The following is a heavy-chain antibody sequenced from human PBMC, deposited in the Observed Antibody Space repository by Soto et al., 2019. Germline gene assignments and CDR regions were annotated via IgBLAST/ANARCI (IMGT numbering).Heavy chain of an antibody. Sequence: QVQLVQSGAEVKKPGSSVKVSCKASGGTFSSYAISWVRQAPGQGLEWMGGIIPNFGTANYAQKFQGRVTITADEATSTAYMELSSLRSEDTAVYYCARDHAYSSSSYNWFDPWGQGTLVTVSS. V-gene: IGHV1-69*12. CDR3: ARDHAYSSSSYNWFDP. D-gene: IGHD6-6*01. CDR2: IIPNFGTA. J-gene: IGHJ5*02. CDR1: GGTFSSYA.